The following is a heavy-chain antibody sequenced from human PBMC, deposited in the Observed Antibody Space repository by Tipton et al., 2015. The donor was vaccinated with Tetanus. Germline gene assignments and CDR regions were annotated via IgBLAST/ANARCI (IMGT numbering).Heavy chain of an antibody. CDR3: ARDRGDYIYYGKGG. V-gene: IGHV1-2*02. J-gene: IGHJ6*02. CDR2: IDPNSGGT. D-gene: IGHD3-16*01. CDR1: GYTFTGYY. Sequence: QVQLVQSGAEVKKPGASVKVSCKASGYTFTGYYIYWVRQAPGQGLEWMGWIDPNSGGTVYAQKVQGRVTMTRDTSISTAYMELGSLRSDDTAVYYCARDRGDYIYYGKGGWGPGTTVTVS.